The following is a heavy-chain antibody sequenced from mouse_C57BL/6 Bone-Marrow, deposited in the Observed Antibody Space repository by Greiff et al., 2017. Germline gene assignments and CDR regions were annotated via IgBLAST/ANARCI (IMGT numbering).Heavy chain of an antibody. CDR2: IRNKANNHAT. CDR3: TRTGLYAMDY. CDR1: GFTFSDAW. Sequence: EVQGVESGGGLVQPGGSMKLSCAASGFTFSDAWMDWVRQSPEKGLEWVAEIRNKANNHATYYAESVKGRFTISRDDSKSSVYLQMNSLRAEDTGIYYCTRTGLYAMDYWGQGTSVTVSS. D-gene: IGHD4-1*01. V-gene: IGHV6-6*01. J-gene: IGHJ4*01.